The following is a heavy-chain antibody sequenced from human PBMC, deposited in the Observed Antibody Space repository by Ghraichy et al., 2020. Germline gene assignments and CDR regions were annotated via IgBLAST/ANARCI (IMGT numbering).Heavy chain of an antibody. V-gene: IGHV4-34*01. J-gene: IGHJ5*02. Sequence: SETLSLTCAVYGGSFSGYYWSWIRQPPGKGLEWIGEINHSGSTNYNPSLKSRVTISVDTSKNQFSLKLSSVTAADTAVYYCARNPTYYDFWSGYRPLPRYGFDPWGQGTLVTVSS. D-gene: IGHD3-3*01. CDR1: GGSFSGYY. CDR3: ARNPTYYDFWSGYRPLPRYGFDP. CDR2: INHSGST.